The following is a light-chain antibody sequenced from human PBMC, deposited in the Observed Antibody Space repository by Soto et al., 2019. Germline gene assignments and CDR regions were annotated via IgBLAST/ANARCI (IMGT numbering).Light chain of an antibody. CDR2: GTS. CDR1: QTISWY. J-gene: IGKJ2*01. Sequence: DIQMTQSPSSLSASVGDRVTITCRASQTISWYLNWYQQKPGKAPHILISGTSSLQGGAPARFSGSGSGTDFTLTISSLQPEDFATYYCQQSYSSPYTFGQGTKLELK. CDR3: QQSYSSPYT. V-gene: IGKV1-39*01.